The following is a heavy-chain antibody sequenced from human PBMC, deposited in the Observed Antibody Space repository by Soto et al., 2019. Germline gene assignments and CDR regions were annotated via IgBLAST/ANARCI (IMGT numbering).Heavy chain of an antibody. CDR3: ARRPITIFGVVIIPDGIDY. D-gene: IGHD3-3*01. CDR2: IYYSGST. CDR1: GGSISSSSYY. J-gene: IGHJ4*02. Sequence: PSETLSLTCTVSGGSISSSSYYWGWIRQPPGKGLEWIGSIYYSGSTYYNPSLKSRVTISVDTSKNQFSLKLSSVTAADTAVYYCARRPITIFGVVIIPDGIDYWGQGTLVTVSS. V-gene: IGHV4-39*01.